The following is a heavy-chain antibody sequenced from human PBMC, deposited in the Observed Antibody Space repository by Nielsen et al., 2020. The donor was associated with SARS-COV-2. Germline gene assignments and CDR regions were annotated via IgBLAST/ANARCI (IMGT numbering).Heavy chain of an antibody. CDR2: IYYSGST. V-gene: IGHV4-30-4*01. CDR1: GGSISSGDYY. Sequence: SETLSLTCTVSGGSISSGDYYWSWIRQPPGKGLEWIGYIYYSGSTYYNPSLKSRVTISVDTSKNQFSLKLSSVTAADTAVYYCARDLPYYDILTGYERWAFDTWGQGTMVTVSS. J-gene: IGHJ3*02. CDR3: ARDLPYYDILTGYERWAFDT. D-gene: IGHD3-9*01.